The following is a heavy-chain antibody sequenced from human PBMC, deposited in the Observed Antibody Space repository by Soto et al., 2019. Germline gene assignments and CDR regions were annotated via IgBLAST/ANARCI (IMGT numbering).Heavy chain of an antibody. D-gene: IGHD3-3*01. J-gene: IGHJ4*02. CDR1: GGTFSSYT. Sequence: QVQLVQSGAEVKKPGSSVKVSCKASGGTFSSYTITWVRQAPGQGLEWMGGIIPILGIANYAQKFQGRVTIPADKSTSTAYRELSSLRSEDTAVYYCARAVDILSPLGWWGQGTLVTVSS. CDR2: IIPILGIA. V-gene: IGHV1-69*02. CDR3: ARAVDILSPLGW.